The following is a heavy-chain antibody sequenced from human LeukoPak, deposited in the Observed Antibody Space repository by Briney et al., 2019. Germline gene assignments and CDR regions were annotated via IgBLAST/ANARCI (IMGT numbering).Heavy chain of an antibody. J-gene: IGHJ3*02. CDR2: GYPGDSDT. CDR1: GYSFTSYW. CDR3: ARPSIAVAGYDAFDI. Sequence: PGESLKISCKGSGYSFTSYWIGGVRQMPGKGLEWMGFGYPGDSDTRYSPSFQGQVTISADKSIRTAYLPWSSLTPSHPAMYSCARPSIAVAGYDAFDIWGQGTMVTASS. D-gene: IGHD6-19*01. V-gene: IGHV5-51*01.